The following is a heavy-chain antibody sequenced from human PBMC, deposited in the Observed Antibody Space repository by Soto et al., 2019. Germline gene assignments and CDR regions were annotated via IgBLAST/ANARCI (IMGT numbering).Heavy chain of an antibody. V-gene: IGHV4-34*01. CDR3: ARGYEGRDIVVVVAATHPAGYFDY. CDR1: GGSFSGYY. CDR2: INHSGST. Sequence: SETLSLTCAVYGGSFSGYYWSWIRQPPGKGLEWIGEINHSGSTNYNPSLKSRVTISVDTSKNQFSLKLSSVTAADTAVYYCARGYEGRDIVVVVAATHPAGYFDYWGQGTLVTVSS. D-gene: IGHD2-15*01. J-gene: IGHJ4*02.